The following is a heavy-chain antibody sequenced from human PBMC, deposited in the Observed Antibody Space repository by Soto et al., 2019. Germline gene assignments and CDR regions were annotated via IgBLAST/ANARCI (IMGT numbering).Heavy chain of an antibody. J-gene: IGHJ4*02. D-gene: IGHD1-1*01. CDR2: ISAYNGTT. CDR3: ARPRTVATTKGYDF. V-gene: IGHV1-18*04. Sequence: GASVKVSCKASGYTFTSYGISWVRQAPGQGLEWMGWISAYNGTTNYAQNFQGRVTLTADESASTAYMELSSLTSADTALYYCARPRTVATTKGYDFWGQGTQVTVSS. CDR1: GYTFTSYG.